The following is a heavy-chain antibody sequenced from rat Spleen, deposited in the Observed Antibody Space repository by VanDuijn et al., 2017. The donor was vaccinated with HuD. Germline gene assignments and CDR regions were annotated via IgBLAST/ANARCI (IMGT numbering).Heavy chain of an antibody. V-gene: IGHV5-29*01. CDR3: ARHFGLYYFDY. D-gene: IGHD4-3*01. CDR1: GFTFSNYG. CDR2: ISYDGSST. J-gene: IGHJ2*01. Sequence: EVHLVESGGGLVQPGRSLKLSCAAAGFTFSNYGMAWVRQAPTKGLEWVATISYDGSSTYYRDAVKGRSTISRDNAKSTLYLQMDSLRSEDTATYYCARHFGLYYFDYWGQGVMVTVSS.